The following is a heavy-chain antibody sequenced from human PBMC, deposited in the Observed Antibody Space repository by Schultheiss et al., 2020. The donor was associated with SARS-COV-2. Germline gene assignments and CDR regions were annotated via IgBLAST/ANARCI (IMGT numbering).Heavy chain of an antibody. CDR3: ARLGYYYYSSGYILDY. Sequence: SQTLSLTCTVSGGSISTYYWSWIRQPPGKGLEWIGYIYYSGSTNYNPSLKSRVTISVDTSKNQFSLKLSSVTAADTAVYYCARLGYYYYSSGYILDYWGQGTLVTVSS. V-gene: IGHV4-59*08. J-gene: IGHJ4*02. CDR1: GGSISTYY. D-gene: IGHD3-22*01. CDR2: IYYSGST.